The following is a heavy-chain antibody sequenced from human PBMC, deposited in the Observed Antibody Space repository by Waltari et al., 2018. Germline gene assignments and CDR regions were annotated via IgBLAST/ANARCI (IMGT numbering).Heavy chain of an antibody. D-gene: IGHD6-19*01. J-gene: IGHJ6*02. CDR1: GGTFSSYA. V-gene: IGHV1-69*01. CDR2: SIPIFGTA. CDR3: ARDDVAVAATGYYGMDV. Sequence: QVQLVQSGAEVKKPGSSVKVSCKASGGTFSSYAISWVRQAPGQGLEWMGGSIPIFGTANYAQKFQGRVTITADESTSTAYMELSSLRSEDTAVYYCARDDVAVAATGYYGMDVWGQGTTVTVSS.